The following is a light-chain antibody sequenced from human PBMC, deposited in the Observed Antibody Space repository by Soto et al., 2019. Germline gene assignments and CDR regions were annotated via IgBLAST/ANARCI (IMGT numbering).Light chain of an antibody. CDR1: QSVSSN. CDR2: GAS. CDR3: QHYNNWPPWT. J-gene: IGKJ1*01. Sequence: EIVMTQSPATLSVSPGERATLSCRASQSVSSNLAWYQQKPGQAPRLLIYGASTRATGIPARFSGSGSGTEFTLTISSLQSEDFVVYYCQHYNNWPPWTFGQGTKVEIK. V-gene: IGKV3-15*01.